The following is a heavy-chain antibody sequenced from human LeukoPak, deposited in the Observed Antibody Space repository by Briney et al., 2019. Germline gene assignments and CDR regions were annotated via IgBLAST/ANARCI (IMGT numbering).Heavy chain of an antibody. V-gene: IGHV4-39*01. Sequence: SETLSLTCTVSGGSISSSSYYWGWTRQPPGKGLEWIGSIYYSGSTYYNPSLKSRVTISVDTSKNQFSLKLSSVTAADTAVYYCARSRVILYYYYYMDVWGKGTTVTVSS. CDR3: ARSRVILYYYYYMDV. J-gene: IGHJ6*03. CDR2: IYYSGST. CDR1: GGSISSSSYY. D-gene: IGHD2/OR15-2a*01.